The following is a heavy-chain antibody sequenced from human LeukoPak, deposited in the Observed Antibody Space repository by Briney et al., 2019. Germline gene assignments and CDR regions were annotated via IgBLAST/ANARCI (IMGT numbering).Heavy chain of an antibody. CDR1: GGTFSSYA. CDR2: IIPIFGTA. J-gene: IGHJ3*02. D-gene: IGHD3-22*01. V-gene: IGHV1-69*13. Sequence: SVKVSCKASGGTFSSYAMSWVRQAPGQGLEWMGGIIPIFGTANYAQKFQGRVTITADESTSTAYMELSSLRSEDTAVYYCARAWGYYYDSSLAFDIWGQGTMVTVSS. CDR3: ARAWGYYYDSSLAFDI.